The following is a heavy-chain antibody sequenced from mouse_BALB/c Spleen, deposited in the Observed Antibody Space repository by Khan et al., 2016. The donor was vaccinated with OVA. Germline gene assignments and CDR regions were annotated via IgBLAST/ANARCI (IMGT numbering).Heavy chain of an antibody. J-gene: IGHJ3*01. Sequence: QIQLVQSGPELKKPGETVKISCKASGYTLTDYGMNWVKQAPGKGLKWMGWINTYTGEATYADDFKGRVAFSLETSASTAYLQINNLKTEDKATYFCSRSNGNYWFAYWGQGTLVTVSA. D-gene: IGHD2-1*01. CDR3: SRSNGNYWFAY. V-gene: IGHV9-1*02. CDR1: GYTLTDYG. CDR2: INTYTGEA.